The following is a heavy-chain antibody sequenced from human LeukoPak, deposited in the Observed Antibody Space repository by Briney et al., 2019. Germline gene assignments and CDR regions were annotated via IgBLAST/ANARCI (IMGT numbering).Heavy chain of an antibody. CDR3: GSSHRNSWYGIDN. D-gene: IGHD6-13*01. V-gene: IGHV3-33*01. CDR2: IWHDGSKK. J-gene: IGHJ4*02. CDR1: GLTFSGYA. Sequence: GGSLRLSCAASGLTFSGYAMHWVRQAPGKGLEWVAVIWHDGSKKYHSDSVKGRFTISRDNSKNTLYLQMNSLRAEDTAVYSCGSSHRNSWYGIDNWGQGTLVTVSS.